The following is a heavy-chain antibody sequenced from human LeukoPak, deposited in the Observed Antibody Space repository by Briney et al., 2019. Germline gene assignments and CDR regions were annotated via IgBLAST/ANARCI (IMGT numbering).Heavy chain of an antibody. Sequence: GGALRLSCAASGFTFRSYVMHWVRQAPGKGLEGVASISYDGSKKFYADSVKGRFTVSRDNSKNTLYLQMNSLRREDTSVYYCALDKVAVGDYWGQGTLVTVSS. J-gene: IGHJ4*02. CDR2: ISYDGSKK. D-gene: IGHD6-19*01. CDR3: ALDKVAVGDY. CDR1: GFTFRSYV. V-gene: IGHV3-30*03.